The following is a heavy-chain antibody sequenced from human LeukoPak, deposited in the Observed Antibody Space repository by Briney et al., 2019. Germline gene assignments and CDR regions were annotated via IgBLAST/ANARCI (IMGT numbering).Heavy chain of an antibody. V-gene: IGHV3-30*03. CDR2: ISYDGSNK. J-gene: IGHJ3*02. CDR1: GFTFSSYG. Sequence: GGSLRLSCAASGFTFSSYGMHWVRQAPGKGLEWVAFISYDGSNKFYADSVQGRFTISRDTSKNTLYLQMNSLRAEDTAVYYCARDGRPFDIWGQGTMVTVSS. CDR3: ARDGRPFDI.